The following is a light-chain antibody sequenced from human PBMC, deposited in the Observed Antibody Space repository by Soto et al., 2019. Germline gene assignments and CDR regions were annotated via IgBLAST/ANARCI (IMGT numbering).Light chain of an antibody. CDR2: STR. J-gene: IGLJ2*01. V-gene: IGLV7-43*01. Sequence: QAVVTQEPSLTVSPRGTVTLTCASSTSAVTSCYYPNRFQQQPGQAPRALISSTRNKHSWTPARVSGSLLGGKAALTLSGVQPEDEAEYYCLLYYGGAVVFGGGTKLTVL. CDR3: LLYYGGAVV. CDR1: TSAVTSCYY.